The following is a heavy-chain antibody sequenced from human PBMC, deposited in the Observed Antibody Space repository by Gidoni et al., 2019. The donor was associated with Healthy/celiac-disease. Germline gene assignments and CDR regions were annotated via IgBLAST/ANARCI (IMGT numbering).Heavy chain of an antibody. CDR1: GGSISSGSYY. Sequence: QVQLQESGPGLVKPSQTLSLTCTVPGGSISSGSYYWSWIRQPAGKGLEWIGRIYTSGSTNYNPSLKSRVTMSVDTSKNQFSLKLSSVTAADTAVYYCARGLEGLRGWFDPWGQGTLVTVSS. CDR2: IYTSGST. CDR3: ARGLEGLRGWFDP. J-gene: IGHJ5*02. V-gene: IGHV4-61*02.